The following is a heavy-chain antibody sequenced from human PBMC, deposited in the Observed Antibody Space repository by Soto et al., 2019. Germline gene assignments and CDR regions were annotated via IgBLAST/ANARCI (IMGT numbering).Heavy chain of an antibody. CDR3: AHRQRRYGIFPFDV. V-gene: IGHV2-5*02. CDR2: IYWDDDE. J-gene: IGHJ3*01. D-gene: IGHD3-16*02. CDR1: VFSLTTDGVG. Sequence: QITLKESGPTLVKPTQTLTLTCSFSVFSLTTDGVGVGWIRQSPGKALEWLALIYWDDDERYSPSLRNRLSITKDTSRNQVVLTLANLDPLDTATYFCAHRQRRYGIFPFDVWGQGTMVTVSS.